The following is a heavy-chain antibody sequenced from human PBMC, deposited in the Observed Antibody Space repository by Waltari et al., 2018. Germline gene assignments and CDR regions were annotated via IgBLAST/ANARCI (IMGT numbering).Heavy chain of an antibody. Sequence: QVQLQQWGAGLLKPSESLSLTCSVYGGSISGYYWRWTAQPPGKGLGWIGEINHRGSTKYNPSLKGQVTISVDTSKNQFSLKRSSVTAADTAVYYWAGGKAYSSSFLGYWGQGTLVTVSS. CDR1: GGSISGYY. CDR3: AGGKAYSSSFLGY. J-gene: IGHJ4*02. V-gene: IGHV4-34*01. CDR2: INHRGST. D-gene: IGHD6-13*01.